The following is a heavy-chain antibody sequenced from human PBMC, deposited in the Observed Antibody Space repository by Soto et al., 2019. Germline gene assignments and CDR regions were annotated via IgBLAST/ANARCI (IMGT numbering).Heavy chain of an antibody. CDR3: AREAAAAGYNWFDP. J-gene: IGHJ5*02. CDR1: GFSFSSYE. Sequence: GGSLRLSCAASGFSFSSYEMNWVRQAPGKGLEWVSYISSSGSTIYYADSVKGRFTISRDNAKNSLYLQMNSLRAEDTAVYYCAREAAAAGYNWFDPWGQGTLVTVSS. V-gene: IGHV3-48*03. D-gene: IGHD6-13*01. CDR2: ISSSGSTI.